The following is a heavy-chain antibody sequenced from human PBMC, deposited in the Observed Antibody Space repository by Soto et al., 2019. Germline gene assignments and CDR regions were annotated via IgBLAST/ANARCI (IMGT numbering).Heavy chain of an antibody. V-gene: IGHV1-46*01. CDR2: INPSGDTT. CDR3: ARGGGGVYGSGSYYMAPFDY. Sequence: ASVKVSCKASGFTFTSYYMHWVRRAPAQGLEWMGIINPSGDTTNYAQGFQGRVTMTRDTSTSTVYMELSSLRSEDTAVYYCARGGGGVYGSGSYYMAPFDYRGKRTPVTVS. CDR1: GFTFTSYY. J-gene: IGHJ4*02. D-gene: IGHD3-10*01.